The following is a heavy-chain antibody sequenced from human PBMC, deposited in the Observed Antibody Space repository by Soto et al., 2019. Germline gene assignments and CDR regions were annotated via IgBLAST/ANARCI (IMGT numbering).Heavy chain of an antibody. CDR2: IYYSGST. Sequence: SETLSLTCTVSGGSISSGDYYWSWIRQPPGKGLEWIGYIYYSGSTYYNPSLKSRVTISVDTSKNQFSLKLSSVTAADTAVYYCARGTDYYDSSGYFAPFDYWSQGTLVTVSS. J-gene: IGHJ4*02. CDR1: GGSISSGDYY. V-gene: IGHV4-30-4*01. D-gene: IGHD3-22*01. CDR3: ARGTDYYDSSGYFAPFDY.